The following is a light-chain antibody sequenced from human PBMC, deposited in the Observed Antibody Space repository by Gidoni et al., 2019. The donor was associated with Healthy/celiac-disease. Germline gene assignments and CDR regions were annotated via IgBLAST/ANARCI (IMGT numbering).Light chain of an antibody. CDR2: GAS. CDR3: QQYGSSIFT. Sequence: EIVLTQSPGTLSLSPGERATLSCRASQSVSRSYLAWYQQRPGKAPRLLIYGASSRPTGIPDRFSGSGSGTDFTLTISRLGPEDFAVYYCQQYGSSIFTFGPXTKVDIK. J-gene: IGKJ3*01. CDR1: QSVSRSY. V-gene: IGKV3-20*01.